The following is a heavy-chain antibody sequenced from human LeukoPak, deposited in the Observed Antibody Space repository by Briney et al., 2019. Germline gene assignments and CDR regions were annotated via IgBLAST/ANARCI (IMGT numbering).Heavy chain of an antibody. V-gene: IGHV3-64*01. CDR1: GFTFSSYA. CDR2: INSNGGST. J-gene: IGHJ4*02. D-gene: IGHD4-17*01. CDR3: ARAATVTAESPFGY. Sequence: GGSLRLSCVASGFTFSSYAMHWVRQTPGKGLEYVSGINSNGGSTHYANSVKGRFTIPRDNSKHTLYLQMGGLRTEDMAVYYCARAATVTAESPFGYWGQGTLVTVSS.